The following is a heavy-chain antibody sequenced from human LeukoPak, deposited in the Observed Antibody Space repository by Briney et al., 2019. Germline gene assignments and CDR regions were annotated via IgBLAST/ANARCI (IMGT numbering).Heavy chain of an antibody. CDR2: ISGSGGST. CDR1: GFTFSSYA. Sequence: GGSLRLSCAASGFTFSSYAMSWVRQAPGKGLEWVSAISGSGGSTYYADSVKGRFTISRDNSKNTLYLQMNSLRAEDTAVYYCAKDSLLRELLGEFDYWGQGTLVTVSS. V-gene: IGHV3-23*01. D-gene: IGHD1-26*01. CDR3: AKDSLLRELLGEFDY. J-gene: IGHJ4*02.